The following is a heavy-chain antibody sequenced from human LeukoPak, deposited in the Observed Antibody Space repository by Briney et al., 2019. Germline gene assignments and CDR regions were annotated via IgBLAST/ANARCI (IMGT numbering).Heavy chain of an antibody. Sequence: SVKVSCKASGGTFSSYAICWVRQAPGQGLEWMGRIIPIFGTANYAQKFQGRVTITTDESTSTAYMELSSLRSEDTAVYYCARDSGANLGLDYWGQGTLVTVSS. V-gene: IGHV1-69*05. CDR1: GGTFSSYA. CDR2: IIPIFGTA. J-gene: IGHJ4*02. CDR3: ARDSGANLGLDY. D-gene: IGHD4/OR15-4a*01.